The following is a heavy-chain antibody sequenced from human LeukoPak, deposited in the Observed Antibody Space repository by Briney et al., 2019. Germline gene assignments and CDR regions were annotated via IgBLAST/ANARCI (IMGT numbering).Heavy chain of an antibody. V-gene: IGHV3-21*04. D-gene: IGHD4-23*01. CDR3: AKDLTTVVTASFAY. CDR2: ISSSSSYI. J-gene: IGHJ4*02. CDR1: GFTFSSYS. Sequence: GGSLRLSCAASGFTFSSYSMNWVRQAPGKGLEWVSSISSSSSYIYYADSVKGRFTISRDNARNSLFLQMNSLRAEDTAVYYCAKDLTTVVTASFAYWGQGTLVTVSS.